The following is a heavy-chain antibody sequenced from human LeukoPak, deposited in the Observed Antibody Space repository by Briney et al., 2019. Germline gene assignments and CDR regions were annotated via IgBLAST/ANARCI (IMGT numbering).Heavy chain of an antibody. CDR1: GYTFTGYC. V-gene: IGHV1-2*02. CDR3: ARDTLYYDSSGYYHPFDY. J-gene: IGHJ4*02. Sequence: ASVTVSCKASGYTFTGYCMHWVRHAPGHGLEWMGWISPNSGGTNYAQKFQGRVTMTRYTSISTAYLALSRLRSDDTAVYYCARDTLYYDSSGYYHPFDYWGQGTLVTVSS. CDR2: ISPNSGGT. D-gene: IGHD3-22*01.